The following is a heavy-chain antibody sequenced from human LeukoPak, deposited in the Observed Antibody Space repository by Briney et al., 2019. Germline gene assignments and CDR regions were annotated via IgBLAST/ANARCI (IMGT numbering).Heavy chain of an antibody. Sequence: PGGSLRLSCAASGFTSSSYSMNWVRQAPGKGLEWVSYISSSSSTIYYADSVKGRFTTSRDNSKNTLYLQMNSLRAEDTAVYYCARVVWYPGFFDYWGQGTLVTVSS. V-gene: IGHV3-48*01. D-gene: IGHD3-16*01. CDR1: GFTSSSYS. CDR2: ISSSSSTI. J-gene: IGHJ4*02. CDR3: ARVVWYPGFFDY.